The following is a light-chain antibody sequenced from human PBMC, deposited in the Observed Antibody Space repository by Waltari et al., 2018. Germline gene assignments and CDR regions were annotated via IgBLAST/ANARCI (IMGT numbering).Light chain of an antibody. V-gene: IGKV1-5*03. J-gene: IGKJ4*01. CDR1: QSIGSS. CDR3: QQCNSYLLT. CDR2: EAS. Sequence: DIQMTQSPSTLSASVGDRVTITCRAKQSIGSSLAWYQQKPGKAPKVVIYEASSLESGVPSRFSGSGSGTEFTLTISSLQPDDFATYYCQQCNSYLLTFGGGTKVEIK.